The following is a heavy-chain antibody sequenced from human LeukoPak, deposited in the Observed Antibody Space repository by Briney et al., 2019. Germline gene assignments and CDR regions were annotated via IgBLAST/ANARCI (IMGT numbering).Heavy chain of an antibody. J-gene: IGHJ4*02. Sequence: GGSLRLSCAASGFTFSSCALTWVRQAPGKGPEWVSTISGTGVTTFYADSVRGRFTISRDNSKNTLYLQMSSLRAEDTAVYYCATHYDTSGYYYFDFWGQGTLVTVSS. CDR3: ATHYDTSGYYYFDF. CDR1: GFTFSSCA. V-gene: IGHV3-23*01. CDR2: ISGTGVTT. D-gene: IGHD3-22*01.